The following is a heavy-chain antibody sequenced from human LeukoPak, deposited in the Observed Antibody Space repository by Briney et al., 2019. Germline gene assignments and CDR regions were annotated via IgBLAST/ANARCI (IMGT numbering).Heavy chain of an antibody. J-gene: IGHJ6*03. CDR1: GGSISSYD. CDR3: ARGATRCYYYYYVDV. D-gene: IGHD5-24*01. V-gene: IGHV4-59*01. CDR2: IDYSGST. Sequence: SETLSLTCTVSGGSISSYDWSWVRQPRGKGLEWIGYIDYSGSTTYNPARKSRVTISVDTSKNQFSLKLSSVTDADTAVYYCARGATRCYYYYYVDVWGKGTTVTVSS.